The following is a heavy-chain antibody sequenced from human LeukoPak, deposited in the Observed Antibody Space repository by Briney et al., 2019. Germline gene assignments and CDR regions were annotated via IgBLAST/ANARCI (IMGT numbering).Heavy chain of an antibody. V-gene: IGHV1-18*01. CDR1: GYIFTSYG. CDR3: STSTIFGVEEPEYFQH. D-gene: IGHD3-3*01. CDR2: ISAYSGNT. Sequence: ASVKVSCKASGYIFTSYGISWVRQAPGQGLEWMGWISAYSGNTNYAQKLQGRVTMTTDTPTSTAYMELRSLRSDDTAVYYCSTSTIFGVEEPEYFQHWGQGTLVTVSS. J-gene: IGHJ1*01.